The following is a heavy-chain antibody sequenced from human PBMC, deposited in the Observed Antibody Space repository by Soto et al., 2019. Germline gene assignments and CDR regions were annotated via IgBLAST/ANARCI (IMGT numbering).Heavy chain of an antibody. CDR1: GNTFTNYY. CDR2: VNPSGGHT. V-gene: IGHV1-46*01. Sequence: QVQLMQSGAEVKKPGASVKVSCKASGNTFTNYYIHWVRQAPGQGLEWMGTVNPSGGHTTYSQNFRGRVTMTRVTSTSTLYMELTSLTSDDTAVYYCARGAHVVVVTAAFDYWGQGTLVTVSS. J-gene: IGHJ4*02. CDR3: ARGAHVVVVTAAFDY. D-gene: IGHD2-21*02.